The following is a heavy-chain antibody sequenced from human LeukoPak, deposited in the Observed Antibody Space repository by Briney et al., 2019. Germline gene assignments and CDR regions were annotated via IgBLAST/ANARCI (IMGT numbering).Heavy chain of an antibody. V-gene: IGHV3-21*01. CDR3: AELGITMIGGV. CDR2: ISFSSSYI. J-gene: IGHJ6*04. D-gene: IGHD3-10*02. Sequence: GGSLRLSCAASGFTFSRYSMNWVRQAPGKGLEWVSSISFSSSYIYYTASVKGRFTISRDNAKSSLSLQMNSLRAEDTAVYYCAELGITMIGGVWGKGTTVTISS. CDR1: GFTFSRYS.